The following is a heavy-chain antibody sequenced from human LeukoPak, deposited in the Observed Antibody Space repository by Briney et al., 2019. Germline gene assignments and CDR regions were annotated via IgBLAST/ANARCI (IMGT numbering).Heavy chain of an antibody. V-gene: IGHV3-33*01. CDR3: ARDPSLMVRGVVNMDV. CDR2: IWYDGSNK. Sequence: GSLRLSCAASGFTFSSYGMHWVRQAPGKGLEWVAVIWYDGSNKYYADSVKGRFTISRDNSKNTLYLQMNSLRAEDTAVYYCARDPSLMVRGVVNMDVWGQGTTVTVSS. D-gene: IGHD3-10*01. CDR1: GFTFSSYG. J-gene: IGHJ6*02.